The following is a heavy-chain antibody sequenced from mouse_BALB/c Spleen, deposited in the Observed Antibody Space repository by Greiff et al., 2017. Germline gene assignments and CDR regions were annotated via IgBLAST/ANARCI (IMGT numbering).Heavy chain of an antibody. J-gene: IGHJ2*01. CDR2: INPGSGGT. V-gene: IGHV1-54*01. CDR3: ARGGTTLGDY. CDR1: GYAFTNYL. Sequence: QVHVKQSGAELVRPGTSVKVSCKASGYAFTNYLIEWVKQRPGQGLEWIGVINPGSGGTNYNEKFKGKATLTADKSSSTAYMQLSSLTAEDSAVYFCARGGTTLGDYWGQGTTLTVSA. D-gene: IGHD1-1*01.